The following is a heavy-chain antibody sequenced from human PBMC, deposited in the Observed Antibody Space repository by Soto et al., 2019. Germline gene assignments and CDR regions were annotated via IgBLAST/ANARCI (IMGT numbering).Heavy chain of an antibody. D-gene: IGHD3-3*01. CDR3: AALFWSGYSAYYYGMDV. CDR1: GVTFSRYA. Sequence: GAAVKVSCKASGVTFSRYAISWVRQAPGQGLEWMGGIIPIFGTANYAQKFQGRVTITADESTSTAYMELSSLRSEDTAVYYCAALFWSGYSAYYYGMDVWGQGTTVTVSS. V-gene: IGHV1-69*13. J-gene: IGHJ6*02. CDR2: IIPIFGTA.